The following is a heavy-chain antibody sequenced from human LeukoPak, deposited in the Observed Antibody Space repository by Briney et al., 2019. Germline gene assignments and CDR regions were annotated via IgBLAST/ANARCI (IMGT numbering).Heavy chain of an antibody. CDR3: ARVKSAAGYYYYMDV. Sequence: ASVKVSCKASGYTFSGYYMHWVRQAPGQGLEWMGWINPNSGDTYYAPKFQGRVTMTRDTSISTAYMELSRLRSDDTAVYYCARVKSAAGYYYYMDVWGKGTTVTVSS. J-gene: IGHJ6*03. D-gene: IGHD6-13*01. CDR2: INPNSGDT. CDR1: GYTFSGYY. V-gene: IGHV1-2*02.